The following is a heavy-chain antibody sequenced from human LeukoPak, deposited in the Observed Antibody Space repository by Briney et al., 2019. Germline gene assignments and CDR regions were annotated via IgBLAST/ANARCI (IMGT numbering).Heavy chain of an antibody. J-gene: IGHJ5*02. CDR3: ARGRPTTSIAAAGVNWFDP. CDR2: VIPIFGTA. V-gene: IGHV1-69*06. CDR1: GGTFISYA. D-gene: IGHD6-13*01. Sequence: ASVKVSCKASGGTFISYAISWVRQAPGQGNEWMGGVIPIFGTAKYEQKFQGRVTITSDKSTSTAYMALCSLRSEDTAVYYCARGRPTTSIAAAGVNWFDPWGQGTLVTVSS.